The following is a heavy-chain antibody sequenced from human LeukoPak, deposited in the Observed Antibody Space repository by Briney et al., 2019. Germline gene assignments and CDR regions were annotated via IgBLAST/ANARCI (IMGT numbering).Heavy chain of an antibody. CDR1: GGSISSGSYC. V-gene: IGHV4-61*09. CDR3: ARDVYSGSYYEGVGYFDY. J-gene: IGHJ4*02. CDR2: IYRSGTT. Sequence: SQTLSLTCSVSGGSISSGSYCWSWIRQPAGKGLEWIGHIYRSGTTNYNPSLKSRVTVSVDTSKNQFSLKLNSVTAADTAVYYCARDVYSGSYYEGVGYFDYWGQGTLVTVSS. D-gene: IGHD1-26*01.